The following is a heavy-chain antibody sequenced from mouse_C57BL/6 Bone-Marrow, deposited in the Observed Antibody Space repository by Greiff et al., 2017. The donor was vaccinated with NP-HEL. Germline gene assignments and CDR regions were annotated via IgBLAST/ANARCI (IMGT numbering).Heavy chain of an antibody. D-gene: IGHD4-1*01. CDR1: GFTFSDYG. CDR3: ARLLTFYYAMDY. CDR2: ISSGSSTI. J-gene: IGHJ4*01. Sequence: EVQLQQSGGGLVKPGGSLKLSCAASGFTFSDYGMHWVRQAPEKGLEWVAYISSGSSTIYYADTVKGRLTISSDNAKNTLFLQMTSLRSEDTAMYYCARLLTFYYAMDYWGQGTSVTVSS. V-gene: IGHV5-17*01.